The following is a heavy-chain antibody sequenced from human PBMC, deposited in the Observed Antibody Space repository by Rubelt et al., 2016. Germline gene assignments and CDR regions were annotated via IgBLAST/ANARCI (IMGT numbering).Heavy chain of an antibody. V-gene: IGHV4-39*07. Sequence: GKGLEWIGSIYYSGSTYYNPSLKSRVTISVDTSKNQFSLKLSSVTAADTAVYYCARVLLWFGELWGMDVWGQGTRSPSP. CDR2: IYYSGST. D-gene: IGHD3-10*01. J-gene: IGHJ6*02. CDR3: ARVLLWFGELWGMDV.